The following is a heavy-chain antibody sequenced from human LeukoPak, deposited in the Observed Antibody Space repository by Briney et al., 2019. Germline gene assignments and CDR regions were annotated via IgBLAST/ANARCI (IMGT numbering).Heavy chain of an antibody. D-gene: IGHD2/OR15-2a*01. J-gene: IGHJ2*01. V-gene: IGHV6-1*01. CDR3: ATTPFLIGVTWADWYFDL. CDR1: GDSVSSNSTT. Sequence: SQTLSLTCAISGDSVSSNSTTWNWIRQSPSGGLEWLGRTYYRSKWYNDYAVSLRSRITINSDTSKNHFSLQLSSVTPEDTAVYYCATTPFLIGVTWADWYFDLWGRGTLVTVSS. CDR2: TYYRSKWYN.